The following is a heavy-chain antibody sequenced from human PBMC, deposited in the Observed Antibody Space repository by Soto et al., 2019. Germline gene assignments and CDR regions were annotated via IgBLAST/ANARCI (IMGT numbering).Heavy chain of an antibody. Sequence: QVQLVQSGAEVKKPGSSVKVSCKASGGTFGSYAISWVRQAPGQGLEWMGGIIHIFGTANYAHNFQGRVTITADESTSPAYMELSSLRSEDTAVYYCARDPLPKIVVVFAYYYGMDVWGQGTTVPVSS. CDR3: ARDPLPKIVVVFAYYYGMDV. CDR2: IIHIFGTA. D-gene: IGHD3-22*01. J-gene: IGHJ6*02. V-gene: IGHV1-69*01. CDR1: GGTFGSYA.